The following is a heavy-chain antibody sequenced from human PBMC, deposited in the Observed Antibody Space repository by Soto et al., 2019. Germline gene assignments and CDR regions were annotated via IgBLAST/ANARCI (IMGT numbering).Heavy chain of an antibody. D-gene: IGHD3-3*01. CDR3: ASAKERITIFGVVLDAFDI. J-gene: IGHJ3*02. V-gene: IGHV4-31*03. CDR2: IYYSGST. Sequence: SETLSLTCTVSGGSISSGGYYWSWIRQHPGKGLEWIGYIYYSGSTYYNPSLKSRVTISVDTSKNQFPLKLSSVTAADTAVYYCASAKERITIFGVVLDAFDIWGQGTMVTVSS. CDR1: GGSISSGGYY.